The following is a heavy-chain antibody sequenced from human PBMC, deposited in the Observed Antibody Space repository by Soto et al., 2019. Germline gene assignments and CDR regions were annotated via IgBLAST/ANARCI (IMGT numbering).Heavy chain of an antibody. CDR1: GYTFTTYG. D-gene: IGHD6-6*01. CDR2: ISGYNGNT. Sequence: ASVKVSCKASGYTFTTYGISWVRQAPAQGLEWMGWISGYNGNTNYAQKFQGRVTMTTDTSTSTAYMELRSLRSDDTAVYYCARDSVPNWFDPWGQGTLVTVSS. V-gene: IGHV1-18*01. J-gene: IGHJ5*02. CDR3: ARDSVPNWFDP.